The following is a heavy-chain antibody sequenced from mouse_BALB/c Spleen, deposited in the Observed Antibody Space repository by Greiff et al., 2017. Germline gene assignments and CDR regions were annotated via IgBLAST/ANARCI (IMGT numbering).Heavy chain of an antibody. CDR1: GFTFSSFG. Sequence: EVMLVESGGGLVQPGGSRKLSCAASGFTFSSFGMHWVRQAPEKGLEWVAYISSGSSTIYYADTVKGRFTISRDNPKNTLFLQMTSLRSEDTAMYYCARSGSYRYDGDYFDYWGQGTTLTVSS. CDR2: ISSGSSTI. D-gene: IGHD2-14*01. J-gene: IGHJ2*01. CDR3: ARSGSYRYDGDYFDY. V-gene: IGHV5-17*02.